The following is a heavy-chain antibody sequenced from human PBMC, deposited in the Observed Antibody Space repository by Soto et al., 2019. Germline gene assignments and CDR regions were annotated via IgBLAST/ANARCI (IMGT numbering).Heavy chain of an antibody. Sequence: QVQLQQWGAGLLKPSETLSLTCAVYGGSFNDYYSTWIRQSPGKGLEWIGEINHRGSTNYNPSLKSRNTISIDTSRNEYSLNLSSVTAAHTAVYYCARRSSYSCYFAMDVWGQGTTVTVSS. D-gene: IGHD2-2*01. J-gene: IGHJ6*02. CDR1: GGSFNDYY. V-gene: IGHV4-34*01. CDR3: ARRSSYSCYFAMDV. CDR2: INHRGST.